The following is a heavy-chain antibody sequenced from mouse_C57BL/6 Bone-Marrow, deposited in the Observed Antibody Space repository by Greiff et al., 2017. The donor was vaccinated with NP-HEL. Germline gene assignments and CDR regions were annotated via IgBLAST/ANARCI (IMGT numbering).Heavy chain of an antibody. CDR2: IYPRSGNT. CDR3: ATLHWYFDV. Sequence: VQLQQSGAELARPGASVKLSCKASGYTFTSYGISWVKQRTGQGLEWIGEIYPRSGNTYYNEKFKGKATLTADKFSSTAYMELRSLTSEDSAVYFCATLHWYFDVWGTGTTVTVSS. CDR1: GYTFTSYG. J-gene: IGHJ1*03. V-gene: IGHV1-81*01.